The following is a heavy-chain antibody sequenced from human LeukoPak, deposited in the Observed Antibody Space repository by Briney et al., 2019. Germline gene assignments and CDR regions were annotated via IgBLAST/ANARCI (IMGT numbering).Heavy chain of an antibody. CDR1: GGSISSYY. CDR3: ARAGDGYNYSDDDAFDI. CDR2: IYTSGST. Sequence: SETLSLTCTVSGGSISSYYWSWIRQPAGKGLEWIGRIYTSGSTNYNPSLKSRVTISVDTSKNQFSLKLSSVTAADTAVYYCARAGDGYNYSDDDAFDIWGQGTMVTVSS. V-gene: IGHV4-4*07. D-gene: IGHD5-24*01. J-gene: IGHJ3*02.